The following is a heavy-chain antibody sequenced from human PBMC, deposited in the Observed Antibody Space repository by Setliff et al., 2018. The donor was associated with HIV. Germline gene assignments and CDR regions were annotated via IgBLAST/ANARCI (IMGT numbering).Heavy chain of an antibody. D-gene: IGHD3-10*01. V-gene: IGHV3-11*01. Sequence: PGGSLRLSCAASGFTFSDYYMSWLRQAPGKGLEWVSYISRDGNTIYYADSVKGRFTISRDNAKNSLYLQMNSLRAEDTALYYCATELGHYWGQGTLVTVSS. J-gene: IGHJ4*02. CDR1: GFTFSDYY. CDR2: ISRDGNTI. CDR3: ATELGHY.